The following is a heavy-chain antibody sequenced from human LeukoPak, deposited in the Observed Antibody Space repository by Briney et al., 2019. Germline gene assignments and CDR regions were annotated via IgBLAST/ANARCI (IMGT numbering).Heavy chain of an antibody. V-gene: IGHV4-30-2*01. D-gene: IGHD1-26*01. J-gene: IGHJ4*02. CDR1: GGSISSGGYY. CDR3: ARDMPERYSGSYFDY. Sequence: SETLSLTCTVSGGSISSGGYYWSWIRQPPGKGLEWIGYISHSGSTYYNPSLKSRVTISLDRSKNQFSLKLTSVTAADTAVYYCARDMPERYSGSYFDYWGQGTLVTVSS. CDR2: ISHSGST.